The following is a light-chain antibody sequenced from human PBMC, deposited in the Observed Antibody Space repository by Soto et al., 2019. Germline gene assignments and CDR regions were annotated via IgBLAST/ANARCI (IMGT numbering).Light chain of an antibody. CDR2: GAS. V-gene: IGKV3-15*01. Sequence: EIVLTQSPGTLSLSPGERATLSCRASQSISSSYLAWYQQKPGQAPRLLIFGASTRATGIPARVSGSGSGTEFTLTISSLQSEDFAIYYCQQYNDWPRTFGQGTKVDIK. J-gene: IGKJ1*01. CDR1: QSISSSY. CDR3: QQYNDWPRT.